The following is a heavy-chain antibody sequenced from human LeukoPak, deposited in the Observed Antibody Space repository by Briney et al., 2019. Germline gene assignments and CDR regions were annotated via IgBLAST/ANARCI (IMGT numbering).Heavy chain of an antibody. Sequence: GESLKISCKGSGYSFTSYWIGWVRQMPGKGLEWMGIIYPGDPDTRYSPSFQGQATISADKSISTAYLQWSSLKASDTAMYYCARRHCSGGSCYHIDYWGQGTLVTVSS. D-gene: IGHD2-15*01. V-gene: IGHV5-51*01. CDR3: ARRHCSGGSCYHIDY. CDR1: GYSFTSYW. J-gene: IGHJ4*02. CDR2: IYPGDPDT.